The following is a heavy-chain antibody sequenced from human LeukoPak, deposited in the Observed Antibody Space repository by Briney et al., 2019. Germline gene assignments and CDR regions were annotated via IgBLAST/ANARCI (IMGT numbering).Heavy chain of an antibody. V-gene: IGHV1-69*06. CDR1: GGTLTING. J-gene: IGHJ6*03. Sequence: GASVKVSCKASGGTLTINGITWVRQAPGQGLEWMGAIISNSGTANYAQKFQGRLTITADKSTNTVYMELTSLKSEDTAVYFCARASAYDPLPPPKYYMDVWGKGTTVIVSS. CDR2: IISNSGTA. CDR3: ARASAYDPLPPPKYYMDV. D-gene: IGHD5-12*01.